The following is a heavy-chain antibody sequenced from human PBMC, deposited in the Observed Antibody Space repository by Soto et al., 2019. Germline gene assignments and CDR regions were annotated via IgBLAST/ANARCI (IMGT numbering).Heavy chain of an antibody. CDR1: GFTFSSST. J-gene: IGHJ4*02. CDR3: ASGSYGDYSD. V-gene: IGHV3-21*01. Sequence: PGGSLRLSCAASGFTFSSSTMNWVHQAPGKGLEWVSSISSDSVWIYYAASVKGRFTISRDNAKNSLFLQMSSLRAEDTAVYYCASGSYGDYSDWGQGTLVTVSS. D-gene: IGHD4-17*01. CDR2: ISSDSVWI.